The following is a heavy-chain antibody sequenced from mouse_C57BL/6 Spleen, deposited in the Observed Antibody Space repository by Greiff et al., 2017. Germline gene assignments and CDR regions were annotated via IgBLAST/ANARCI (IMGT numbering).Heavy chain of an antibody. CDR3: ARAYYGYYAY. J-gene: IGHJ3*01. CDR1: GFSLRTLGMG. V-gene: IGHV8-8*01. Sequence: QVTLKASGPGILQPSQTLSLTCSFSGFSLRTLGMGVGGIRQPSGTGLEWLAHIWWDDDKYYHPALKSRLTISKDNPKNQVFLKIANVDTAETATYYCARAYYGYYAYWGQGTLVTVSA. D-gene: IGHD2-3*01. CDR2: IWWDDDK.